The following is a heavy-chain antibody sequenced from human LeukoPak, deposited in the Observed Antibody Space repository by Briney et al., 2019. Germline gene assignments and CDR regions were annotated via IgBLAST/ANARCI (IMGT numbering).Heavy chain of an antibody. CDR1: GFTFSSYG. D-gene: IGHD3-9*01. V-gene: IGHV3-30*03. CDR3: ARDKDDILLGAFDI. CDR2: ISYDGSNK. J-gene: IGHJ3*02. Sequence: PGRSLRLSCAASGFTFSSYGMHWVRQAPGKGLEWVAVISYDGSNKYYADSVKGRFTISRDNSKNTLYLQMNSLRAEDTAVYYCARDKDDILLGAFDIWGQGTMVTVSS.